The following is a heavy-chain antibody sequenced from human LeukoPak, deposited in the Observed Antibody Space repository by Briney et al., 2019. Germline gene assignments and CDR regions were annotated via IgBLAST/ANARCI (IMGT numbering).Heavy chain of an antibody. D-gene: IGHD1-20*01. CDR1: GFTFRNSW. CDR3: ARSLIGSDDY. J-gene: IGHJ4*02. Sequence: GGSLRLSCAASGFTFRNSWMHWVRQGPGKGLVWVSRINPDGSATTYADSVKGRFTISRDNAKNTLYLQMNSLRAEDTAVYYCARSLIGSDDYWGQGSLVTVSS. V-gene: IGHV3-74*01. CDR2: INPDGSAT.